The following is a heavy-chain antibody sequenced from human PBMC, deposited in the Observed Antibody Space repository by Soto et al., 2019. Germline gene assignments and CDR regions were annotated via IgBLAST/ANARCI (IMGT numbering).Heavy chain of an antibody. CDR2: IIPILGIA. J-gene: IGHJ4*02. V-gene: IGHV1-69*08. Sequence: QVQLVQSGAEVKKPGSSVKVSCKASGGTFSSYTISWVRQAPGQGLEWMGRIIPILGIANYAQKFQGRVTITADKSTSTAYMELSSLRSEDTAVYYCARDLGYCSGGSCLAFDYWGQGTLVTVSS. D-gene: IGHD2-15*01. CDR1: GGTFSSYT. CDR3: ARDLGYCSGGSCLAFDY.